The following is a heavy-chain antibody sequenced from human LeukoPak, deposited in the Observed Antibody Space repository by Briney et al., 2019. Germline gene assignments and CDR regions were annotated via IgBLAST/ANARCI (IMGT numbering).Heavy chain of an antibody. CDR1: GFTFDDYA. Sequence: GGSLRLSCAASGFTFDDYAMHWVRQAPGKGLVWVSRINTDGSSTSYADSVKGRFTISRDNAKNTLYLQMNSLRAEDTAVYYCASETYYHIDYWGQGTLVTVSS. CDR2: INTDGSST. V-gene: IGHV3-74*01. CDR3: ASETYYHIDY. D-gene: IGHD3-9*01. J-gene: IGHJ4*02.